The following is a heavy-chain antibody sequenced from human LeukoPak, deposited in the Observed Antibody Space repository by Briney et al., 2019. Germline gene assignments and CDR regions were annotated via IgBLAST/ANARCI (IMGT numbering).Heavy chain of an antibody. D-gene: IGHD2-2*01. Sequence: ASVKVSCKASAYTSPNYGITWVRQAPGRGLEGMGWISTYNGNTQYAQKFQGRVTMTTDTPTKTVYMELRSLRSNDTAVYYCALPAKGAFFYYYMEVWGKGTTVTVSS. CDR3: ALPAKGAFFYYYMEV. J-gene: IGHJ6*03. V-gene: IGHV1-18*01. CDR1: AYTSPNYG. CDR2: ISTYNGNT.